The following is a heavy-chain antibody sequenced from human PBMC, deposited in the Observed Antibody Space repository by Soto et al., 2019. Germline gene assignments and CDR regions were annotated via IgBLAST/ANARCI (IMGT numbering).Heavy chain of an antibody. J-gene: IGHJ4*02. Sequence: RLSCAASGFTFSNAWMSWVRQAPGKGLEWVGRIKSKTEGGTTDYAAPVKGRFTISRDDSKNTLYLQMKSLKTEDTAVYYCTTDKYYDSSGYYFYWGQGTLVIVSS. CDR1: GFTFSNAW. V-gene: IGHV3-15*01. CDR2: IKSKTEGGTT. D-gene: IGHD3-22*01. CDR3: TTDKYYDSSGYYFY.